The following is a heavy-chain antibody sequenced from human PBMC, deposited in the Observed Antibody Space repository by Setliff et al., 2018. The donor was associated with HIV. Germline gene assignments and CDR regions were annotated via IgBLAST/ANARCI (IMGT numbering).Heavy chain of an antibody. V-gene: IGHV1-18*01. CDR1: GYTFNSYG. CDR2: IATYNGNT. Sequence: ASVKVSCKASGYTFNSYGISWVRQAPGQGPEWVGWIATYNGNTNYAQRLQGRVTLTTDTSTSTAYMELRSLRFDDTAVYFCARGVSQAYTYGSGAYYYFDFWGLGTLVTVPS. CDR3: ARGVSQAYTYGSGAYYYFDF. J-gene: IGHJ4*02. D-gene: IGHD6-19*01.